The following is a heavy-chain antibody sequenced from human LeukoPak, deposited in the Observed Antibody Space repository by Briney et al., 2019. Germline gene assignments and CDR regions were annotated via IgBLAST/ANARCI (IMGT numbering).Heavy chain of an antibody. CDR2: IKQDGSEK. CDR1: GFTFSSYW. V-gene: IGHV3-7*01. J-gene: IGHJ5*02. Sequence: GGSLRLSCAASGFTFSSYWMNWVRQAPGKGLEWVANIKQDGSEKYYVDSVKGRFTISRDNAKNSLYLQMNSLRAEDTAVYYCARDHKGRWFDPWGQGTLVTVSS. CDR3: ARDHKGRWFDP.